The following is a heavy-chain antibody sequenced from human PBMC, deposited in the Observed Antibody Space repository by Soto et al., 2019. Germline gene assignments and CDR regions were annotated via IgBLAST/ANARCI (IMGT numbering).Heavy chain of an antibody. CDR2: IFYSGST. Sequence: PSETLSLTCTVSGVSFSSSSYYWGWIRQPPGKGLEWIGSIFYSGSTYYNPSLKSRVTISVDTSKNQFSLRLSSVSAADTAVYYCAKFRYFYDTSGYYFGDAFDIWGHGTMVTVSS. CDR1: GVSFSSSSYY. CDR3: AKFRYFYDTSGYYFGDAFDI. J-gene: IGHJ3*02. V-gene: IGHV4-39*01. D-gene: IGHD3-22*01.